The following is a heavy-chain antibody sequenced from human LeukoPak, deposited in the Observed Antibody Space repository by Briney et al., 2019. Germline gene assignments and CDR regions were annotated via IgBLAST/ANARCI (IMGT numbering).Heavy chain of an antibody. CDR3: ATGIRNYYGSGSRHRDDY. J-gene: IGHJ4*02. Sequence: ASVKVSCKVSGYTLTELSMHWVRQAPGKGLEWMGGFDPEDGETIYAQKFQGRVTMTEDTSTDTAYMELSSLRSEDTAVYYCATGIRNYYGSGSRHRDDYWGQGTLVTVSS. CDR1: GYTLTELS. V-gene: IGHV1-24*01. CDR2: FDPEDGET. D-gene: IGHD3-10*01.